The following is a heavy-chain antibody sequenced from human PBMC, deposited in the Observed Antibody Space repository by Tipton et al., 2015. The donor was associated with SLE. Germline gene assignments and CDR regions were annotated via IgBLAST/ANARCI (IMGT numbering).Heavy chain of an antibody. CDR3: ARDQGGYSRYIPTS. V-gene: IGHV4-59*12. CDR1: GGSISSYY. J-gene: IGHJ4*02. CDR2: IYDSGST. Sequence: TLSLTCTVSGGSISSYYWSWIRQPPGKGLEWIGYIYDSGSTNYNPSLKSRVTISVDTSKNQFSLKLSSVTAADTAVYYCARDQGGYSRYIPTSWGPGTLVTVSS. D-gene: IGHD5-12*01.